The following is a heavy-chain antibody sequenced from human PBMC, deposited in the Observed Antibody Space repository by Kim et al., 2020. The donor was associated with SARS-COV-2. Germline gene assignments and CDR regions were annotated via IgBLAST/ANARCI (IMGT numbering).Heavy chain of an antibody. J-gene: IGHJ6*02. V-gene: IGHV1-3*01. Sequence: ASVKVSCKASGYTFTSYAMHWVRQAPGQRLEWMGWINAGNGNTKYSQKFQGRVTITRDTSASTAYMELSSLRSEDTAVYYCARDQDGDSSGYYYSYYYYGMDVWGQGTTVTVSS. CDR2: INAGNGNT. CDR3: ARDQDGDSSGYYYSYYYYGMDV. CDR1: GYTFTSYA. D-gene: IGHD3-22*01.